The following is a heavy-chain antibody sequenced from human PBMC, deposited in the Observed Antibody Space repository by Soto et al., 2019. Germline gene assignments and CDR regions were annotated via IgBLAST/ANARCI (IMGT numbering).Heavy chain of an antibody. D-gene: IGHD3-22*01. J-gene: IGHJ4*02. CDR1: GFTFTSSA. Sequence: GASVKVSCKASGFTFTSSAVQWVRQARGQRLEWIGWIVVGSGNTNYAQKFQERVTITRDMSTSTAYMELSSLRSEDTAVYYCAADLGSSGSRRYYFYYWGQGTLVTVSS. CDR2: IVVGSGNT. CDR3: AADLGSSGSRRYYFYY. V-gene: IGHV1-58*01.